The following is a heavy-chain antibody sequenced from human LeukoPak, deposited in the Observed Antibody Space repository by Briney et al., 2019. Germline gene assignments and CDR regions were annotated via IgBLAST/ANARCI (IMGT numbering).Heavy chain of an antibody. CDR3: ARDHYYDSSGYPGY. D-gene: IGHD3-22*01. CDR1: GFTFSDYY. CDR2: ISSSGSTI. Sequence: GGSLRLSCAASGFTFSDYYMSWIRQAPGKGLEWVSYISSSGSTIYYADSVKGRFTISRDNAKNSLYLQMNSLRAEDTAVFYCARDHYYDSSGYPGYWGQGTLVTVSS. J-gene: IGHJ4*02. V-gene: IGHV3-11*01.